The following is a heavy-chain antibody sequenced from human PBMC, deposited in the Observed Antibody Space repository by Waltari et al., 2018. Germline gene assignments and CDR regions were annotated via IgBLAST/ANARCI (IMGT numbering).Heavy chain of an antibody. D-gene: IGHD6-19*01. CDR2: INHSGST. CDR1: GGSFSGYY. Sequence: QVQLQQWGAGLLKPSETLSLTCAVYGGSFSGYYWSWIRQPPGKGLEWIGEINHSGSTSYNPALKMRVTISVDTSKNQFALKLSSVTAADTAVYYCARPPGIAVAGSAFDIWGQGTMVTVSS. CDR3: ARPPGIAVAGSAFDI. V-gene: IGHV4-34*01. J-gene: IGHJ3*02.